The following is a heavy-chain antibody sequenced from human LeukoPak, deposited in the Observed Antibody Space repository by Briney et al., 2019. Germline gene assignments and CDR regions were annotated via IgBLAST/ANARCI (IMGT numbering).Heavy chain of an antibody. D-gene: IGHD3-22*01. CDR1: GYTFPSYF. CDR3: ARVDSGLYYDSSGYLSEYFQH. Sequence: ASVKVSCKASGYTFPSYFMHWVRQAPGQGLEWMGIINPTGGSTTYAQKFQGRVTMTRDTSTSTAYMELSSLRSEDTAVYYCARVDSGLYYDSSGYLSEYFQHWGQGTLVTVSS. J-gene: IGHJ1*01. CDR2: INPTGGST. V-gene: IGHV1-46*01.